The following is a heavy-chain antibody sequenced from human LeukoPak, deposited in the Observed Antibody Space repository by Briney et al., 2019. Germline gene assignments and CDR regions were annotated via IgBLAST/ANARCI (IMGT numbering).Heavy chain of an antibody. CDR2: ISGSGGST. Sequence: PGGSLRLSCAASGFTFSSYGMSWVRQAPGKGLEWVSAISGSGGSTYYADSVKGRFAISRDNSKNTLYLQMNSLRAEDTAVYYCAKVMDGEYSSGWYGCWGQGTLVTVSS. D-gene: IGHD6-19*01. CDR1: GFTFSSYG. V-gene: IGHV3-23*01. CDR3: AKVMDGEYSSGWYGC. J-gene: IGHJ4*02.